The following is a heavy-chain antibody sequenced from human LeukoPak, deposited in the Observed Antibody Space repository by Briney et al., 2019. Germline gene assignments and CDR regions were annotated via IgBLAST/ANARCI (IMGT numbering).Heavy chain of an antibody. CDR3: ARHGWHAWYFDL. J-gene: IGHJ2*01. V-gene: IGHV4-34*01. D-gene: IGHD6-19*01. Sequence: SETLSLTCVVYGESFSGYSGSWIRQRPGKGLEWIGEINQRRNTNYNPSLKSRVTISIDTSKNQFSLKLSSMTAADTAVYYCARHGWHAWYFDLWGRGTLVTVSS. CDR2: INQRRNT. CDR1: GESFSGYS.